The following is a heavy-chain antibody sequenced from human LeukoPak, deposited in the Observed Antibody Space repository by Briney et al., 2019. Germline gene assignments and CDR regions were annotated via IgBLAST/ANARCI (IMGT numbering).Heavy chain of an antibody. V-gene: IGHV3-23*01. CDR2: ISGSDGST. D-gene: IGHD1-26*01. CDR3: AKAQSRIVGATIFDY. J-gene: IGHJ4*02. CDR1: GFTFSSYA. Sequence: GGSLSLSCAASGFTFSSYAMSWVRQAPGKGLEWVSAISGSDGSTYYADSVKGRFTISRDNSKNTLYLQMNSLRAEDTAVYYCAKAQSRIVGATIFDYWGQGTLVTVSS.